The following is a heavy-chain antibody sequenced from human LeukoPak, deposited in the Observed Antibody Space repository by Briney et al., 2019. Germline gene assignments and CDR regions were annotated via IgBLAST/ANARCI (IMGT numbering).Heavy chain of an antibody. J-gene: IGHJ6*02. CDR3: ARLYDFWSGKYYYGMDV. V-gene: IGHV1-69*04. Sequence: SVKVSCKASGGTVSSYAISWVRPAPGQGLEWMGRVIPILGIANYARKFQGRVTITADKSTSTAYMELSSLRSEDTAVYYCARLYDFWSGKYYYGMDVWGQGTTVTVSS. D-gene: IGHD3-3*01. CDR1: GGTVSSYA. CDR2: VIPILGIA.